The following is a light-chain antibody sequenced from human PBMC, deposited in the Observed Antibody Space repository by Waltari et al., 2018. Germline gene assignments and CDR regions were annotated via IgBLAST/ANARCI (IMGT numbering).Light chain of an antibody. J-gene: IGLJ2*01. CDR2: DVS. V-gene: IGLV2-11*01. CDR3: CSYAGNSVI. Sequence: QSALTQPHSVSGSPGQAVNISCAGTSSDVGAYRYVSWYQQYPGKVPKLLIYDVSKRPPGVPGRFSGSKSGDTASLTISGLQAEDEADYHCCSYAGNSVIFGGGTHLTVL. CDR1: SSDVGAYRY.